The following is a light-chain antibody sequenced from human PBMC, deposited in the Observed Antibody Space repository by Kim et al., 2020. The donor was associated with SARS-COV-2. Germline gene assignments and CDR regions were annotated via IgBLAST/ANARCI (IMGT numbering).Light chain of an antibody. CDR3: NSRESNENVF. Sequence: SSELTQDPAVSVALGQTVRITCQGDSLRSYYATWYQQKPGQAPILVIYGKNNRPSGIPDRFSGSSSGNTASLTITGTQAGDEADYYWNSRESNENVFFGG. CDR1: SLRSYY. J-gene: IGLJ2*01. V-gene: IGLV3-19*01. CDR2: GKN.